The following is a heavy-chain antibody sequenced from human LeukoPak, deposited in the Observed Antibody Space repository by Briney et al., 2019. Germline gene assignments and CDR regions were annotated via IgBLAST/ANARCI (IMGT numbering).Heavy chain of an antibody. D-gene: IGHD4-23*01. V-gene: IGHV3-48*01. CDR2: ISSSSSTI. Sequence: GGSLRLSCTGSAFTFSSYDMHWVRQAPGKGLEWVSYISSSSSTIYYADSVKGRFTISRDNAKNSLYLQMNSLRAEDTAVYYCARDLNGGNSQIDYYYGMDVWGQGTTVTVSS. CDR1: AFTFSSYD. J-gene: IGHJ6*02. CDR3: ARDLNGGNSQIDYYYGMDV.